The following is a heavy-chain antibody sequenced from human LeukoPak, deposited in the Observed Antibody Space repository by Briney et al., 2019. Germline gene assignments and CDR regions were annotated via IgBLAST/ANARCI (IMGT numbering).Heavy chain of an antibody. CDR2: INPKSGDT. D-gene: IGHD1-7*01. CDR1: GYTFTGYS. Sequence: GASVKVSCKTSGYTFTGYSMHWVRQAPGQGLEWMGRINPKSGDTKYAEKFQGRLTMTRDTSISTAYMELSRLKSDGTAVYYCATLGRNYDYWGQGTLVTVSS. CDR3: ATLGRNYDY. J-gene: IGHJ4*02. V-gene: IGHV1-2*06.